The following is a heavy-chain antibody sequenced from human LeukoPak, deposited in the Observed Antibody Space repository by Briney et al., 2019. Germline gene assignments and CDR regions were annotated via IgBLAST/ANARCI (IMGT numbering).Heavy chain of an antibody. CDR3: AHNAPAVRGVIIGNWLDP. CDR1: GFSLSTSGVG. D-gene: IGHD3-10*01. J-gene: IGHJ5*02. CDR2: IYWDDDK. Sequence: SGPTLVNPTQTLTLTCTFSGFSLSTSGVGVGWIRQPPGKALEWLALIYWDDDKRYSPSLKSRLTITKDTSKNQVVLTMTNMDPVDTATYYCAHNAPAVRGVIIGNWLDPWGQGTLVTVSS. V-gene: IGHV2-5*02.